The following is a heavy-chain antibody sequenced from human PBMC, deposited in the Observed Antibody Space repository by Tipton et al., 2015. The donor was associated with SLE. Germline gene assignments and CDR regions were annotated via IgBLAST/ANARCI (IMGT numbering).Heavy chain of an antibody. CDR1: GGSFSGYY. CDR3: ARAQHGDYADY. D-gene: IGHD4-17*01. V-gene: IGHV4-34*01. J-gene: IGHJ4*02. CDR2: VNHSGST. Sequence: TLSLTYAVYGGSFSGYYWSWIRQPPGKGLEWIGEVNHSGSTNYNPSLKSRVTVSVDTSKNQFSLKLTSVTAADTAVYYCARAQHGDYADYWGQGTLVTVSS.